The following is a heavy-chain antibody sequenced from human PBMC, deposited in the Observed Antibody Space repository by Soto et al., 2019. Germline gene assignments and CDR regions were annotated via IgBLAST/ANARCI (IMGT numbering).Heavy chain of an antibody. Sequence: QITLKESGPTLVKPTQTLTLTCTFSGFSLSTSGVGVGWIRQPPGKALEWLAVIYWDDDKRSSSSLKSRLTISKDTSKKQVVLTMTNMDPVDTSTYDCAHHPYYGLATYSFDYWGQGILVTVSS. V-gene: IGHV2-5*02. CDR2: IYWDDDK. J-gene: IGHJ4*02. D-gene: IGHD3-10*01. CDR3: AHHPYYGLATYSFDY. CDR1: GFSLSTSGVG.